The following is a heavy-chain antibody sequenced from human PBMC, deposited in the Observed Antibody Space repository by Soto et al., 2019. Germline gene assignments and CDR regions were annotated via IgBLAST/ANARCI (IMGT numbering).Heavy chain of an antibody. CDR1: GFTFSSYG. Sequence: QVQLVESGGGVVKPGRSLRLSCAASGFTFSSYGMHWVRQAPGKGLEWVAVIWYDGRNKYYADSVKGRFTISRDNSKNTLYLQMNSRRAEDTAVYYCARDRGYCTNGVFYGNYGRDVWGQGTTVTVS. J-gene: IGHJ6*02. D-gene: IGHD2-8*01. CDR2: IWYDGRNK. CDR3: ARDRGYCTNGVFYGNYGRDV. V-gene: IGHV3-33*01.